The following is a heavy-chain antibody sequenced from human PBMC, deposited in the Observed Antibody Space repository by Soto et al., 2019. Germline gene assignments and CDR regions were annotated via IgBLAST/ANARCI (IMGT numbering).Heavy chain of an antibody. CDR2: IYHSGST. Sequence: SETLSLTCAVSSGSISSSNWWSWVRQPPGKGLEWIGEIYHSGSTNYNPSLKSRVTISVDKSKNQFSLKLSSVTAADTAVYYCARARGDIVLMAYAIRWFDPWGQGTLVTVSS. V-gene: IGHV4-4*02. D-gene: IGHD2-8*01. J-gene: IGHJ5*02. CDR1: SGSISSSNW. CDR3: ARARGDIVLMAYAIRWFDP.